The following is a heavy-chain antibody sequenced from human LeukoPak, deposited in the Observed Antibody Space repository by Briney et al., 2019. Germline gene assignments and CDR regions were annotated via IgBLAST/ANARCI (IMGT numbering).Heavy chain of an antibody. V-gene: IGHV3-23*01. CDR3: AKARRVATTIPRVVFDH. J-gene: IGHJ4*02. Sequence: GGSLRLSCAAPGFTFSSYAMSWVRQAPGKGLEWVSAISGSGGSTYYADSVKGRFTISRDNSKNTLYLQMNSLRAEDTAVYYCAKARRVATTIPRVVFDHWGQGTLVTVSS. CDR1: GFTFSSYA. D-gene: IGHD5-12*01. CDR2: ISGSGGST.